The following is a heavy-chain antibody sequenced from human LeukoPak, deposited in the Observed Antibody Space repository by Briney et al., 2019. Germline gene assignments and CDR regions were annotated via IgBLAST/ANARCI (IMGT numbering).Heavy chain of an antibody. CDR3: ARGCSSTSCYVYYYDSSGLYYFDY. CDR2: INHSGST. CDR1: GGSFSGYY. Sequence: PSETLSLTCAVYGGSFSGYYWSWIRQPPGKGLEWIGEINHSGSTNYNPSLKSRVTISVDTSKNQFSPKLSSVTAADTAVYYCARGCSSTSCYVYYYDSSGLYYFDYWGQGTLVTVSS. J-gene: IGHJ4*02. D-gene: IGHD3-22*01. V-gene: IGHV4-34*01.